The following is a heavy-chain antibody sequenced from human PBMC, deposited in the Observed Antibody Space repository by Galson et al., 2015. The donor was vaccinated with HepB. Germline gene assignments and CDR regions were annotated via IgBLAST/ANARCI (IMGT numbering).Heavy chain of an antibody. Sequence: SVKVSCKASGYTFTGYYIHWVRQAPGQGPEWMGWIDPNCGGTNYAQKFQGRVTMARDTSISTAYMELSGLTPDDTAVYYCARPQYQLDYRFDPGGQGTLVTVSS. CDR3: ARPQYQLDYRFDP. CDR1: GYTFTGYY. D-gene: IGHD2-2*01. CDR2: IDPNCGGT. V-gene: IGHV1-2*02. J-gene: IGHJ5*02.